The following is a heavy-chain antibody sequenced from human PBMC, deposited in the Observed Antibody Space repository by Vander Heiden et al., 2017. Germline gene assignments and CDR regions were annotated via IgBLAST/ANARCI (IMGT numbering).Heavy chain of an antibody. CDR3: AREALGGRYDAFDI. J-gene: IGHJ3*02. CDR1: GGSFSGYY. D-gene: IGHD3-16*01. Sequence: QVQLQQWGAGLLKPAETLSLTCAVYGGSFSGYYLSWIRQPPGKGLEWIGEINHSGNTNYNPSLKSRVTISLDTSKNQFSLKVRSVTAADMAVYYCAREALGGRYDAFDIWGQGTMVTVSS. CDR2: INHSGNT. V-gene: IGHV4-34*01.